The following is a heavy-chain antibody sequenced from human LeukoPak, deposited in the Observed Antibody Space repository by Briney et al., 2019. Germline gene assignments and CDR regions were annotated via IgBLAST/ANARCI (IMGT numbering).Heavy chain of an antibody. CDR2: IYYSGST. CDR3: AREPIYGSGSYYRAFDI. CDR1: GGSISSYY. J-gene: IGHJ3*02. Sequence: SETLSLTCTVSGGSISSYYWSWIRQPPGKGLEWIGYIYYSGSTNYNPSLKSRVTISVDTSKNQFSLKLSSVTAADTAVYYCAREPIYGSGSYYRAFDIWGQGTMVTVPS. D-gene: IGHD3-10*01. V-gene: IGHV4-59*01.